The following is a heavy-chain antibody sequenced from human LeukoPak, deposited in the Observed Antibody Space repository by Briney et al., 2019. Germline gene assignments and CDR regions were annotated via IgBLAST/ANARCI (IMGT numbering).Heavy chain of an antibody. CDR2: TRNKANSYTT. Sequence: RGSLRLSCAASGFTISDHYMDWVRQAPGKGLEWVGRTRNKANSYTTEYAASVKGRFTISRDDSKNSLYLQMNSLKTEDTAVYYCARGYGRDAFDIWGQGTMVTVSS. D-gene: IGHD3-16*01. CDR1: GFTISDHY. CDR3: ARGYGRDAFDI. V-gene: IGHV3-72*01. J-gene: IGHJ3*02.